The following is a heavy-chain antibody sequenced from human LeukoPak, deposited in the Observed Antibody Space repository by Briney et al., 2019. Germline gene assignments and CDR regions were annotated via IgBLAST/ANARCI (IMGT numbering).Heavy chain of an antibody. CDR2: IHHSGST. CDR3: ARGVIAVAGAYYYYYYYYMDV. J-gene: IGHJ6*03. D-gene: IGHD6-19*01. Sequence: SETLSLTCAVYGGSFSGYYWSWIRQPPGKGLEWVGEIHHSGSTNYNPSLKSRVTISVDTSKNQFSLKLSSVTAADPAVYYCARGVIAVAGAYYYYYYYYMDVWGKGTTVTVSS. V-gene: IGHV4-34*01. CDR1: GGSFSGYY.